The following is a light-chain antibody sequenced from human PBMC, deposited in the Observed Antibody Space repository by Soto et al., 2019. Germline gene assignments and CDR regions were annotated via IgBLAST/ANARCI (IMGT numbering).Light chain of an antibody. Sequence: EIVLTQSPATLSLSPGERATVSCSASQSVSSDLVWYQHKPGQAPRLLIYDASNRATGIPARFSGSGSGTDFTLTISSLQSEDFAVYYCQQYNNWPRTFGQGTKVDIK. V-gene: IGKV3-11*01. CDR2: DAS. CDR1: QSVSSD. J-gene: IGKJ1*01. CDR3: QQYNNWPRT.